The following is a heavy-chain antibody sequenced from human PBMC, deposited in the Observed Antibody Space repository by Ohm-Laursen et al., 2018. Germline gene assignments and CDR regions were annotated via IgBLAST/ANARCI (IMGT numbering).Heavy chain of an antibody. Sequence: SLRLSCAASGFTFSDYYMTWIRQAPGKGLEWVPYIGGSGSPIYYADSVKGRFTISRDNAKNSLYLQMNSLRAEDTAVYYCARGDARKTGTTQYYYGMDVWGQGTTVTVSS. CDR3: ARGDARKTGTTQYYYGMDV. V-gene: IGHV3-11*01. CDR1: GFTFSDYY. J-gene: IGHJ6*02. D-gene: IGHD1-1*01. CDR2: IGGSGSPI.